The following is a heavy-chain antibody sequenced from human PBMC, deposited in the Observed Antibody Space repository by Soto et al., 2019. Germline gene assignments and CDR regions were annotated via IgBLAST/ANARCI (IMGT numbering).Heavy chain of an antibody. J-gene: IGHJ5*02. D-gene: IGHD1-26*01. Sequence: SEILSLTCTVSGGSISSSSDYWGWIRQPPGKGLEWIGSIYYSGSTYYNPSLKSRVTISVDTSKNQFSLKLSSVTAADTAVYYCARHSGSGWSHTWWFDPWGQGTLVTVSS. V-gene: IGHV4-39*01. CDR3: ARHSGSGWSHTWWFDP. CDR2: IYYSGST. CDR1: GGSISSSSDY.